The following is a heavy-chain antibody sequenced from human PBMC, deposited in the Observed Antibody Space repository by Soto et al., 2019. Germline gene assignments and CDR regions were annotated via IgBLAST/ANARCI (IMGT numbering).Heavy chain of an antibody. V-gene: IGHV3-33*01. D-gene: IGHD2-15*01. Sequence: GGSLRLSCAASGFTFSSYGMHWVRQAPGKGLEWVAVIWYDGSNKYYADSVKGRFTISRDNSKNTLYLQMNSLRAEDTAVYYCARDRGYDAHDYYYNAMDVWGQGTMVTV. CDR1: GFTFSSYG. J-gene: IGHJ6*02. CDR2: IWYDGSNK. CDR3: ARDRGYDAHDYYYNAMDV.